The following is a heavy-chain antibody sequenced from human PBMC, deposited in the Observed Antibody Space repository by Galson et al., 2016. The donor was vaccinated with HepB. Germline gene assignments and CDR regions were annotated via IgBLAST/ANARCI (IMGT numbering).Heavy chain of an antibody. J-gene: IGHJ2*01. D-gene: IGHD2-8*02. CDR1: GGSISGYY. CDR2: VFYNGNT. Sequence: TLSLTCTVSGGSISGYYWSWIRQPPGKGLEYIGYVFYNGNTDYNPSLRSRVTISGDTSKNQFSLKLSSVTAADTAVYYCARAPTGNYWYFDLWGRGTLVTVSS. V-gene: IGHV4-59*01. CDR3: ARAPTGNYWYFDL.